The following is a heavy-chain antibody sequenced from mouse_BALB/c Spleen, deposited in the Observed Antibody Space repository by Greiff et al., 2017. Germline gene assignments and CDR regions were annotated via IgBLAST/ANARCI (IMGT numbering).Heavy chain of an antibody. CDR3: ARWGYGNYFDY. D-gene: IGHD2-1*01. CDR1: GYAFSSYW. V-gene: IGHV1-80*01. Sequence: QVHVKQSGAELVRPGSSVKISCKASGYAFSSYWMNWVKQRPGQGLEWIGQIYPGDGDTNYNGKFKGKATLTADKSSSTAYMQLSSLTSEDSAVYFCARWGYGNYFDYWGQGTTLTVSS. CDR2: IYPGDGDT. J-gene: IGHJ2*01.